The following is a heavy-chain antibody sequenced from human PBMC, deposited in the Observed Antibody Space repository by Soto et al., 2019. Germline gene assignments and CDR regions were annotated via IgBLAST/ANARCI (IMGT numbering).Heavy chain of an antibody. CDR1: GFTFSSYS. J-gene: IGHJ3*02. Sequence: LRLSCAASGFTFSSYSMNWVRQAPGKGLEWVSSISSSSSYIYYADSVKGRFTISRDNAKNSLYLQMNSLRAEDTAVYYCARAEDCSSTSCFSDDAFDIWGQGTMVTVSS. CDR3: ARAEDCSSTSCFSDDAFDI. D-gene: IGHD2-2*01. V-gene: IGHV3-21*01. CDR2: ISSSSSYI.